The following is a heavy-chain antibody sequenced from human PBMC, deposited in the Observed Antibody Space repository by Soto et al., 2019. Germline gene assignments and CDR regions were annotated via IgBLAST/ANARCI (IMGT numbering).Heavy chain of an antibody. CDR2: INHSGST. CDR1: GGSFSGYY. V-gene: IGHV4-34*01. CDR3: AGAKITMIVVVTDYYYYGMDV. Sequence: SETLSLTCAVYGGSFSGYYWSWIRQPPGKGLEWIGEINHSGSTNYNPSLKSRVTISVDTSKNQFSLKLSSVTAADTVVYYCAGAKITMIVVVTDYYYYGMDVWGQGTTVTVSS. D-gene: IGHD3-22*01. J-gene: IGHJ6*02.